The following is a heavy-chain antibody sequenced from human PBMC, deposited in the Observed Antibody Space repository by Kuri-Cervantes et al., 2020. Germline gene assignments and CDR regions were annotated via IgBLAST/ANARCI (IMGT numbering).Heavy chain of an antibody. Sequence: SCTVSGGSISSGDYYWSWIRQPPGKGLEWIGYIYHSGSAYYNPSLKSRVSISLDRSKNQFSLNLSSVTAADTAVYYCARADITMIVVVISLDYWGQGTLVTVSS. J-gene: IGHJ4*02. V-gene: IGHV4-30-2*01. CDR1: GGSISSGDYY. D-gene: IGHD3-22*01. CDR2: IYHSGSA. CDR3: ARADITMIVVVISLDY.